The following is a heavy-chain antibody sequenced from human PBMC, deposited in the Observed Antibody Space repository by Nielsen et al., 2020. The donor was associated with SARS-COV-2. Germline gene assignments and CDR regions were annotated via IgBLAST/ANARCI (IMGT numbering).Heavy chain of an antibody. Sequence: GESLKISCAASGFTFSNFAMNWVRQAPGKGLEWVSTIGGSGGGTYYADSLKGRFTISRDNSKNTLYLQMNSLGADDTAIYYCTRRVAGGTMDVWGQGTTVTVSS. CDR1: GFTFSNFA. CDR2: IGGSGGGT. J-gene: IGHJ6*02. CDR3: TRRVAGGTMDV. V-gene: IGHV3-23*01. D-gene: IGHD6-19*01.